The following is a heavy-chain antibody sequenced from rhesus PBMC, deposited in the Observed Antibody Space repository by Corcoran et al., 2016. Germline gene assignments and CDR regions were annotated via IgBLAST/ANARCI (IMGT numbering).Heavy chain of an antibody. CDR2: IGGDTDNN. J-gene: IGHJ4*01. CDR3: ARESHWYGVFDY. Sequence: QVQLQESGPGLVKPSETLSLTCAVADYSISSPYGWNWIRQSPGKGLEWIGYIGGDTDNNNYNPSLKSRVTISKDTSKNQFSLRLSSVTAADTAVYYCARESHWYGVFDYWGQGILVTVSS. CDR1: DYSISSPYG. V-gene: IGHV4-127*01. D-gene: IGHD6-31*01.